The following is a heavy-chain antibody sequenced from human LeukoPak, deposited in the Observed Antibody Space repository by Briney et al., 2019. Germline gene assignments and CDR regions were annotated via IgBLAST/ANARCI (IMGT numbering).Heavy chain of an antibody. CDR1: GGSISSYY. V-gene: IGHV4-59*12. Sequence: KPSETLSLTCTVSGGSISSYYWSWIRQPPGKGLEWIGYIYYSGSTNYNPSLKSRVTISVDTSKNQFSLKLSSVTAADTAVYYCARARNWNKYYFDYWGQGTLVTVSS. CDR3: ARARNWNKYYFDY. CDR2: IYYSGST. J-gene: IGHJ4*02. D-gene: IGHD1/OR15-1a*01.